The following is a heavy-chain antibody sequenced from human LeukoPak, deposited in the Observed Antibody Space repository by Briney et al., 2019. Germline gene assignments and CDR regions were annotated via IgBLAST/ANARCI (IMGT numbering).Heavy chain of an antibody. CDR1: GFSLYTYS. Sequence: GESLRLSCAVSGFSLYTYSVNWVRQAPGKGLEWVSSITSTSTYIYYADSVKGRFTISRDNAKNSLYLQMNSLRVEDTAVYYCARVGSAAPVTSSGHTIDYWGQGTLVIVSS. CDR2: ITSTSTYI. V-gene: IGHV3-21*01. CDR3: ARVGSAAPVTSSGHTIDY. J-gene: IGHJ4*02. D-gene: IGHD3-22*01.